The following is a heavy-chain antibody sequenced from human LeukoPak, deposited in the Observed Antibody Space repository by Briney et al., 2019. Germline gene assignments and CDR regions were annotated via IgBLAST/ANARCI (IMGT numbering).Heavy chain of an antibody. CDR2: ISGSSGNT. CDR3: AKDRKVDRAFDI. V-gene: IGHV3-23*01. CDR1: EFTLSTYD. Sequence: PGGSLRLSCAASEFTLSTYDMGWVRQAPGKGLEWVSVISGSSGNTNYADSVKGRFIISRDNSKNTLFLQMNSLRAEDTAVYYCAKDRKVDRAFDIWGPGTMVTVSS. J-gene: IGHJ3*02. D-gene: IGHD2-2*01.